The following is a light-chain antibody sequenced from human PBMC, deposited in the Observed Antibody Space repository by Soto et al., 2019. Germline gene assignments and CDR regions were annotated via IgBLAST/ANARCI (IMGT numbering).Light chain of an antibody. Sequence: DIQLTQSPSFLSASLGDRVTITCRASQGINIFLAWFQQKPGKAPNLLISAASTLQSGVPSRFSGSGSGTDFTLTISCLQSEDFATYYCQQYYSYPRTFGQGTKVDI. J-gene: IGKJ1*01. CDR2: AAS. V-gene: IGKV1-9*01. CDR1: QGINIF. CDR3: QQYYSYPRT.